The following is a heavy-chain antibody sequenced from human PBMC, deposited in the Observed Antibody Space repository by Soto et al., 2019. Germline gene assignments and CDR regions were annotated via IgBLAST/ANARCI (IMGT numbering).Heavy chain of an antibody. J-gene: IGHJ6*02. CDR1: GFTFTSSA. D-gene: IGHD1-26*01. V-gene: IGHV1-58*01. CDR2: IVVGSGNT. CDR3: AANSGSDSYYYYYGMDV. Sequence: GASVKVSCKASGFTFTSSAVQWVRQARGQRLEWIGWIVVGSGNTNYAQKFQERVTITRDMSTSTAYMELSSLRSEDTAVYYCAANSGSDSYYYYYGMDVWGQGTTVTVSS.